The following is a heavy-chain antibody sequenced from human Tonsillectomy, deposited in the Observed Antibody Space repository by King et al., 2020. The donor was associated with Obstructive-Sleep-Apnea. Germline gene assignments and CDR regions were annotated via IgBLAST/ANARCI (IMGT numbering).Heavy chain of an antibody. CDR3: AKVWMVDESPFDI. D-gene: IGHD5-12*01. CDR1: GFTFSTYG. Sequence: VQLVESGGGVVQPGRSLRLSCAASGFTFSTYGMHWVRQAPGKGLEWVAVISFDGNKKNYADSVKGRFTISRDNSKKTLYLQMNSLRAEDTAVYYCAKVWMVDESPFDIWGQGTMVTVSS. CDR2: ISFDGNKK. V-gene: IGHV3-30*18. J-gene: IGHJ3*02.